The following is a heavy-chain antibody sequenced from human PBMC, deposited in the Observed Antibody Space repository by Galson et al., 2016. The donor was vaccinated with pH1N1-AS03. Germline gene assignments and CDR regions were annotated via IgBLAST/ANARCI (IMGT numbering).Heavy chain of an antibody. V-gene: IGHV3-33*01. J-gene: IGHJ4*02. Sequence: SLRLSCAASGFTFRDCGFHWVRQAPGKGLEWVAVIWYDGSNKNYVDSVKGRFIVSGDNSNDTLYLQMNSLRAEDTAVYYCARDRPNYNVYLDHWGQGILVTVSS. CDR3: ARDRPNYNVYLDH. CDR1: GFTFRDCG. D-gene: IGHD5-24*01. CDR2: IWYDGSNK.